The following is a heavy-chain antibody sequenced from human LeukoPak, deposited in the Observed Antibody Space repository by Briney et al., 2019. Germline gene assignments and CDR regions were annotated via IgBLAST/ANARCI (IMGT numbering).Heavy chain of an antibody. J-gene: IGHJ4*02. CDR1: GFTFSNYA. CDR3: AKKRGGVGATQVFRFDY. Sequence: GRSLRLSCAASGFTFSNYAMSWARQAPGEGLEWVSTIIGSGGSTNYADSVRGRFTTSRDNSKNTLYLQMNSLRAEDTAVYYCAKKRGGVGATQVFRFDYWGQGTLVTVSS. V-gene: IGHV3-23*01. D-gene: IGHD1-26*01. CDR2: IIGSGGST.